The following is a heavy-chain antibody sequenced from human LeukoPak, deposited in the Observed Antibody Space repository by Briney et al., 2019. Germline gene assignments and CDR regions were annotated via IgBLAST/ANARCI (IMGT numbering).Heavy chain of an antibody. CDR2: IQFDGSDI. Sequence: GGSLRLSCVASGFTFSNFGVHWVRQAPGKGLEWVAIIQFDGSDIFYADSVKGRFTVSRDNSKNTLYLQMNSLRAEDTAVYYCAKEIQLEPFDYWGQGTLVTVSS. J-gene: IGHJ4*02. V-gene: IGHV3-30*02. CDR3: AKEIQLEPFDY. D-gene: IGHD1-1*01. CDR1: GFTFSNFG.